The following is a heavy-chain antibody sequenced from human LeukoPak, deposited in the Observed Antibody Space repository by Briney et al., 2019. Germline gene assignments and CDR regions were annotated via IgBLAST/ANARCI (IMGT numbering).Heavy chain of an antibody. CDR3: AKSPLLGYCSGGSCPKARCSNCFQNYYFDY. V-gene: IGHV3-23*01. CDR2: ISGSGGSR. CDR1: GFAFSSYA. J-gene: IGHJ4*02. D-gene: IGHD2-15*01. Sequence: GGSLRLSCAASGFAFSSYALSWVRQAPGKGLEWVSSISGSGGSRFYADSVKGRFTISRDNSKNTLYLQMNSLRAEDTAVYYCAKSPLLGYCSGGSCPKARCSNCFQNYYFDYWGQGTLVTVSS.